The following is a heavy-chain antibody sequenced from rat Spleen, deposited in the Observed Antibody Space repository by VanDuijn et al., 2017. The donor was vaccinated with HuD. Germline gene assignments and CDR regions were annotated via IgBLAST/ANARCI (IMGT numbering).Heavy chain of an antibody. CDR2: SSYDGTNT. Sequence: EVQLVESGGGLVQPGRSLKLSCAASGFTFSDYYMAWVRQAPTKGLEWVATSSYDGTNTYYRDSVKGRFTISRDIAKSTLSLQMDSLRSEDTATYYCARRHYGYTDYFDYWGQGVMVTVSS. J-gene: IGHJ2*01. CDR3: ARRHYGYTDYFDY. CDR1: GFTFSDYY. V-gene: IGHV5-29*01. D-gene: IGHD1-9*01.